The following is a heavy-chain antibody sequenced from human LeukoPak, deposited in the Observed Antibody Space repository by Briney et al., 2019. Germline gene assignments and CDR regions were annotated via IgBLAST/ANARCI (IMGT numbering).Heavy chain of an antibody. CDR3: AKWGFDFWSGHFGLDV. D-gene: IGHD3-3*01. Sequence: ASVKVSCKAPGYTFTGYYMHWVRQAPGQGLEWMGWINPNSGGTNYAQKFQGRVTMTRDTSITTAYMELSRLRSDDTAVYYCAKWGFDFWSGHFGLDVWGQGTTVTVS. CDR1: GYTFTGYY. V-gene: IGHV1-2*02. J-gene: IGHJ6*02. CDR2: INPNSGGT.